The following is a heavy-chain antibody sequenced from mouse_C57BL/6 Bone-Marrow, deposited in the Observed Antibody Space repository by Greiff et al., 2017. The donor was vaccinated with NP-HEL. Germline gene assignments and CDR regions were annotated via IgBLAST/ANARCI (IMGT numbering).Heavy chain of an antibody. Sequence: QVQLKQSGAELVKPGASVKLSCKASGYTFTSYWMHWVKQRPGQGLEWIGMIHPNSGSTNYNEKFKSKATLTVDKSSSTAYMQLSSLTSEDSAVYYCAKGITTVVAPFAYWGQGTLVTVSA. D-gene: IGHD1-1*01. CDR3: AKGITTVVAPFAY. J-gene: IGHJ3*01. CDR2: IHPNSGST. V-gene: IGHV1-64*01. CDR1: GYTFTSYW.